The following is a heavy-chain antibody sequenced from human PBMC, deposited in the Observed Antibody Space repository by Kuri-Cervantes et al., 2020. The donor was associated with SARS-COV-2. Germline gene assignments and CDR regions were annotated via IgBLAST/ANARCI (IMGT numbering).Heavy chain of an antibody. CDR1: GFTFSSYS. D-gene: IGHD2-21*01. J-gene: IGHJ4*02. CDR3: ARDFVD. Sequence: GESLKISCAASGFTFSSYSMNWVRQAPGKGLEWVSYISSSSSTIYYADSVRGRFTISRDNSKNTLYLQMNSLRAEDTAVYYCARDFVDWGQGTLVTVSS. CDR2: ISSSSSTI. V-gene: IGHV3-48*01.